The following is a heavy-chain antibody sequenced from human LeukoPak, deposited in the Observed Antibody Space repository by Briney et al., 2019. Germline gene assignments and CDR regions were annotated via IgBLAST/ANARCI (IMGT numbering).Heavy chain of an antibody. D-gene: IGHD1-26*01. Sequence: SETLSLTCTVSGGSISSYYWSWIRQPPGKGLEWIGYIYYSGSTNYNPSLKSRVTISVDTSKNQFSLKLSSVTAADTAVYYCARSYYNPYYYYYYMDVWGKGTTVTISS. CDR1: GGSISSYY. J-gene: IGHJ6*03. CDR2: IYYSGST. V-gene: IGHV4-59*01. CDR3: ARSYYNPYYYYYYMDV.